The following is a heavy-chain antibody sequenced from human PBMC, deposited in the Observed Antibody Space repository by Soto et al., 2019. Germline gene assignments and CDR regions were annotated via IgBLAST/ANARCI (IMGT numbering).Heavy chain of an antibody. J-gene: IGHJ6*02. V-gene: IGHV1-3*01. D-gene: IGHD3-22*01. CDR3: ARDPSSGYYYQTRLYGMDV. CDR1: GYTFTSYA. Sequence: ASVKVSCKASGYTFTSYAMHWVRQAPGQRLEWMGWINAGNGNTKYSQKFQGRVTITRDTSAGTAYMELSSLRSEDTAVYYCARDPSSGYYYQTRLYGMDVWGQGTTVTVSS. CDR2: INAGNGNT.